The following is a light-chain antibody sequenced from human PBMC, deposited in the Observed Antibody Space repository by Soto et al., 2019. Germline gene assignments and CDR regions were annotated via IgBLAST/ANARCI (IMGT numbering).Light chain of an antibody. CDR1: SSDVGGYNY. Sequence: QSVLTQPASVSGSPGQSITISCTGTSSDVGGYNYVSWYQQYPGKAPKLMIYHVSNRPSGVSNRFSGSKSGNSASLTISGLQAEDEADYYCSSYTSSSTLLYVFGTGTKVTV. CDR3: SSYTSSSTLLYV. J-gene: IGLJ1*01. V-gene: IGLV2-14*01. CDR2: HVS.